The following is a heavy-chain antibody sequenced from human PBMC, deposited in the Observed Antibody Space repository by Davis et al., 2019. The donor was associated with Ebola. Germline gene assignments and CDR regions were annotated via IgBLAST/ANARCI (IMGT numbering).Heavy chain of an antibody. Sequence: GSLRLSCTVSGGSISSYYWGWIRQPPGKGLEWIGSIYYSGSTYYNPSLKSRVTISVDTSKNQFSLKLSSVTAADTAVYYCARQEVGYSYEWDYWGQGTLVTVSS. CDR3: ARQEVGYSYEWDY. CDR1: GGSISSYY. D-gene: IGHD5-18*01. V-gene: IGHV4-39*01. CDR2: IYYSGST. J-gene: IGHJ4*02.